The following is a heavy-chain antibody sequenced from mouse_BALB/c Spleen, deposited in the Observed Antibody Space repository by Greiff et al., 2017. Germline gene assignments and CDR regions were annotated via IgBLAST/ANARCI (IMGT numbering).Heavy chain of an antibody. CDR1: GYTFTSYN. CDR3: ARGDYGDV. D-gene: IGHD1-1*01. CDR2: IYPGNGDT. V-gene: IGHV1-12*01. Sequence: QVQLQQPGAELVKPGASVKMSCKASGYTFTSYNMHWVKQTPGQGLEWIGAIYPGNGDTSYNQKFKGKATLTADKSSSTAYMQLSSLTSEDSAVYYCARGDYGDVWGAGTTVTVSS. J-gene: IGHJ1*01.